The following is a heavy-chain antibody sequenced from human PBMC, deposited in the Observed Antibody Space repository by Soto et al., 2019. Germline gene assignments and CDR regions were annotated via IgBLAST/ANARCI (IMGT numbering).Heavy chain of an antibody. J-gene: IGHJ6*02. Sequence: GGSLRLSCAASGFTFSNAWMNWVRQAPGKGLEWVGRIKSKTDGGTTDYAAPVKGRFTISRDDSKNTLYLQMNSLKTEDTAVNYCTTDNRAGGYYYDSSGYRPGGYYYYYGMDVWGQGTTVTVSS. D-gene: IGHD3-22*01. CDR1: GFTFSNAW. CDR3: TTDNRAGGYYYDSSGYRPGGYYYYYGMDV. V-gene: IGHV3-15*07. CDR2: IKSKTDGGTT.